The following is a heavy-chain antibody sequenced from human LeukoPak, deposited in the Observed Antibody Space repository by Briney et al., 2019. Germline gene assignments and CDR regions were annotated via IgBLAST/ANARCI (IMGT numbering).Heavy chain of an antibody. CDR3: ARKENVYYYFDY. J-gene: IGHJ4*02. CDR2: IYSSGGT. CDR1: GGSISGYY. D-gene: IGHD3-10*01. V-gene: IGHV4-59*12. Sequence: SETLSLTCSVSGGSISGYYWSWIRQPPGKGLEWIGYIYSSGGTNYNPSLQSRVTMSVDTSKNQFSLKLSSVTAVDTAVYYCARKENVYYYFDYWGQGTLVTVSS.